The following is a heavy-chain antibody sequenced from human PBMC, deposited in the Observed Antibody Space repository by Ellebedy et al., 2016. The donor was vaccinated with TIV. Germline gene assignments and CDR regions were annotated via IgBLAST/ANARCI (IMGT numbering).Heavy chain of an antibody. Sequence: PGGSLRLSCAASGFTFTSYPMHWVRKAPGKGLEWVAIISYDGSNKYYVDSVKGRLTISRDNSKNTLYLQMNSLRAGDTAVYYCARDLQEYVSSSYFDYWGQGTLVTVSS. J-gene: IGHJ4*02. V-gene: IGHV3-30-3*01. CDR3: ARDLQEYVSSSYFDY. D-gene: IGHD6-6*01. CDR1: GFTFTSYP. CDR2: ISYDGSNK.